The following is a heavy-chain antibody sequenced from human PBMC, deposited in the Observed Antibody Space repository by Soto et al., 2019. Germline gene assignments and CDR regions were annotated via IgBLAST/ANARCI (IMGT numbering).Heavy chain of an antibody. CDR1: GYTFSGYN. J-gene: IGHJ4*02. CDR2: INPNSGGT. D-gene: IGHD2-21*01. CDR3: ARDILWSAQKPIDF. Sequence: ASVKVSCKASGYTFSGYNMHWVRQAPGQGLEWMGCINPNSGGTNFARKFQGRVTMTRDTSIGTAYMELTNLTSDDTAVYFCARDILWSAQKPIDFWGQGNLVTVSS. V-gene: IGHV1-2*02.